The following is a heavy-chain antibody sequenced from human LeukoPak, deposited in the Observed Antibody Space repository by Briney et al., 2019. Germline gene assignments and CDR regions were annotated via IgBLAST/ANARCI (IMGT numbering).Heavy chain of an antibody. J-gene: IGHJ4*02. V-gene: IGHV4-34*01. Sequence: SETLSLTCAVYGGSFSGYYWSWIRQPPGKGLEWIGEINHSGSANYNPSLKSRVTISVDTSKNQFSLKLSSVTAADTAVYYCARGLSSDYWGQGTLVTVSS. CDR1: GGSFSGYY. CDR3: ARGLSSDY. CDR2: INHSGSA.